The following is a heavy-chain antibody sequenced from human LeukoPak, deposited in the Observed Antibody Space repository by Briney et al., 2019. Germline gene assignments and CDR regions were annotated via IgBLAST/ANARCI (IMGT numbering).Heavy chain of an antibody. Sequence: SEKVSCKASGGTFSSYAISWVRQAPGQGLEWMGGIIPIFGTANYAQKFQGRVTITTDESTSTAYMELSSLRSEDTAVYYCASSQTPSSGYFGYYYYYYMDVWGKGTTVTVSS. J-gene: IGHJ6*03. D-gene: IGHD3-22*01. CDR1: GGTFSSYA. CDR3: ASSQTPSSGYFGYYYYYYMDV. V-gene: IGHV1-69*05. CDR2: IIPIFGTA.